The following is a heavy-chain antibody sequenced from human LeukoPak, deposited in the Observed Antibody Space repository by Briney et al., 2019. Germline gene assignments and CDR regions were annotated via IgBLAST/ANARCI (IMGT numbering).Heavy chain of an antibody. CDR2: ISGSGDAT. Sequence: GGSLRLPCAASKFTFVNYAMSWVRQAPGKGLEWVSTISGSGDATYYADSVKGWFTISRDNSKSTLYLQMNSLRAEDTALYYCARAYYYDSGSYYGHFDYWGRGTLVTVSS. CDR3: ARAYYYDSGSYYGHFDY. CDR1: KFTFVNYA. V-gene: IGHV3-23*01. J-gene: IGHJ4*02. D-gene: IGHD3-10*01.